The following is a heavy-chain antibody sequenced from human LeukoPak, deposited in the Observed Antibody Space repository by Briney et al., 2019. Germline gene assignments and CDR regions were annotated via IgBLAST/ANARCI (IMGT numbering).Heavy chain of an antibody. D-gene: IGHD1-20*01. Sequence: ASVKVSCKASGYTFTSYHMHWVRQAPGQGLEWMGIIKPSGGSTTYAQKFQGRVTMTTDTSTNTLYVELSSLRSEDTAVYYCARDNWKWSFDYWGQGTLVTVSS. V-gene: IGHV1-46*01. CDR2: IKPSGGST. J-gene: IGHJ4*02. CDR1: GYTFTSYH. CDR3: ARDNWKWSFDY.